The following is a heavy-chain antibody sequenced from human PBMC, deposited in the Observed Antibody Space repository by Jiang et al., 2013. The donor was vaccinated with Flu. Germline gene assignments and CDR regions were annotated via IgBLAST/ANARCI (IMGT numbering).Heavy chain of an antibody. V-gene: IGHV5-10-1*01. J-gene: IGHJ4*02. D-gene: IGHD1-1*01. Sequence: GAEVKKPGESLRISCKGSGFSFTNYWINWVRQMPGKGPEWMGRIDPSDSYTNYSSSFQGRVTFSADKSISTAYLQWNSLKASDTAMYFCARHSPGIQLERRAFDYWGQGTLVTVSS. CDR2: IDPSDSYT. CDR3: ARHSPGIQLERRAFDY. CDR1: GFSFTNYW.